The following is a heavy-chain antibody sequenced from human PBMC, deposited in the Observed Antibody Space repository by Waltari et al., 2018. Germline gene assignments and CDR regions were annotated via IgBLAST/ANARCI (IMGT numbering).Heavy chain of an antibody. V-gene: IGHV4-59*11. J-gene: IGHJ5*02. Sequence: QVQLQESDPGLVKPSETLSLTRTVSGGSISSHYWSWIRQPPGKGLELIGYIYYSGSTNYNPACNSGATISGDTSKNQFSLKLSSVTAADTAVYYCGICTGGVRDGFDPWGQGILVTVSS. CDR3: GICTGGVRDGFDP. D-gene: IGHD2-8*02. CDR2: IYYSGST. CDR1: GGSISSHY.